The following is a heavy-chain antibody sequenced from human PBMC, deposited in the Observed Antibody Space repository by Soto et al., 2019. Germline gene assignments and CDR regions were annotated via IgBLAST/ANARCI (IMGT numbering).Heavy chain of an antibody. J-gene: IGHJ5*02. D-gene: IGHD2-15*01. CDR2: ISAYNGET. Sequence: QVQQVQSGAEVKKPGASVKVSCKASGYTFTSYGISWVRQAPGQGLEWMGWISAYNGETRYVQKFKGRVTMTTDRSATTAYMELASLTSDDTAMYYRARDSTSPSCTSNSCPRGGSFDLWGRGTLLIVSS. CDR3: ARDSTSPSCTSNSCPRGGSFDL. CDR1: GYTFTSYG. V-gene: IGHV1-18*04.